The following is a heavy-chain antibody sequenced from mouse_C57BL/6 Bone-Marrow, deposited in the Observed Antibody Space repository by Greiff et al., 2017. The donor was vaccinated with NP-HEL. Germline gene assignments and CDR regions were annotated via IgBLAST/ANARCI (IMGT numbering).Heavy chain of an antibody. CDR2: IYPYNGVS. D-gene: IGHD1-1*01. CDR3: VFPYYYGSSYGYYFDY. CDR1: GYSFTGYY. Sequence: SGPELVKPGASVKISCKASGYSFTGYYMHWVKQSHGNILDWIGYIYPYNGVSSYNQKFKGKATLTVDKSSSTAYMELRSLTSEDSAVYYFVFPYYYGSSYGYYFDYWGQGTTLTVSS. J-gene: IGHJ2*01. V-gene: IGHV1-31*01.